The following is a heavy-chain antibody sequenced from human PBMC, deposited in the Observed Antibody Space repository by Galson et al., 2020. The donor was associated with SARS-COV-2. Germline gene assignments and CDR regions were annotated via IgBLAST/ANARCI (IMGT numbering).Heavy chain of an antibody. J-gene: IGHJ4*02. D-gene: IGHD3-10*01. CDR2: IRYDGSNK. CDR3: AKVNYYGSGSLDY. Sequence: GGSLRLSCAASGFTFSTYGMHWVRQAPGKGLEWVAFIRYDGSNKYYADSVKGRFTISRDNSKNTLYLQMNSLRAEDTAVYYCAKVNYYGSGSLDYWGQGTLVTVSS. CDR1: GFTFSTYG. V-gene: IGHV3-30*02.